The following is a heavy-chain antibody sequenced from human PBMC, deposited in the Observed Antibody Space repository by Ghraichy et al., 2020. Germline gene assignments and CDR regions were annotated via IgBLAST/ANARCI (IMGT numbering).Heavy chain of an antibody. D-gene: IGHD3-22*01. CDR1: GGSITSSSYY. CDR3: ARRDKGNYDSSGYYADAFDI. J-gene: IGHJ3*02. Sequence: ESLNISCSVSGGSITSSSYYWGWIRQPPGKGLEWIGSIYYSGTTYYNPSLKSRVTISADMPKNQFSLKLRSVSAADTAVYYCARRDKGNYDSSGYYADAFDIWGQGTMVTVSS. CDR2: IYYSGTT. V-gene: IGHV4-39*01.